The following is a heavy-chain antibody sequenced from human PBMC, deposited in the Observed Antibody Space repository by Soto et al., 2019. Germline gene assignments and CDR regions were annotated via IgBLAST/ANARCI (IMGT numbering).Heavy chain of an antibody. CDR2: IYYSGST. D-gene: IGHD3-3*01. V-gene: IGHV4-31*03. J-gene: IGHJ3*02. Sequence: SETLSLTCTVSGGSISSGGYYWSWIRQHPGKGLEWIGYIYYSGSTYYNPSLKSRVTISVDTSKNQFSLKLSSVTAADTAVYYCATSQITIFGVVIRGGAFDIWGQGTMVTVSS. CDR1: GGSISSGGYY. CDR3: ATSQITIFGVVIRGGAFDI.